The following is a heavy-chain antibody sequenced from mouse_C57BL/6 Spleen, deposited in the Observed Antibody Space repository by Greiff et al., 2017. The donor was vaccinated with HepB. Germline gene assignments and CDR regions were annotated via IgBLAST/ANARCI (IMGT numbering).Heavy chain of an antibody. J-gene: IGHJ4*01. CDR1: GYTFTSYW. Sequence: VQLQQPGAELVKPGASVKLSCKASGYTFTSYWMHWVKQRPGQGLEWIGMIHPNSGSTNYNEKFKSKATLTVDKSSSTAYMQLSSLTSEDSAVYYCARIYAETGMGYAMDYWGQGTSVTVSS. CDR2: IHPNSGST. CDR3: ARIYAETGMGYAMDY. V-gene: IGHV1-64*01. D-gene: IGHD4-1*01.